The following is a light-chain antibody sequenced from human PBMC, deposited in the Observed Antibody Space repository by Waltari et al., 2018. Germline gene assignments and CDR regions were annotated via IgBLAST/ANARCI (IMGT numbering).Light chain of an antibody. V-gene: IGKV3-20*01. CDR3: QQYGSSPYS. Sequence: EIVLTQSPGTLSLSAGARATLHCMASQTLNNNYLAWYQQKPAQSPGRLSFAASKRATGVPDRFSGSGSGTDFTLTISRLEPEDFAMYYCQQYGSSPYSFGQGARVDFK. J-gene: IGKJ2*01. CDR2: AAS. CDR1: QTLNNNY.